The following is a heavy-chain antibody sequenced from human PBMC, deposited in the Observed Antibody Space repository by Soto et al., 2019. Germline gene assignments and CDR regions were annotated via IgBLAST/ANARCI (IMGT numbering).Heavy chain of an antibody. CDR1: GFTFSSYA. V-gene: IGHV3-30*09. J-gene: IGHJ6*02. CDR2: RSYDGSNK. CDR3: GREGNGIPPEPGGSYYYYYGMDV. Sequence: GGSLRLSFAASGFTFSSYAMHGVRQATGKGLEWVGVRSYDGSNKYDADSVKGRFAISRDNSKNTLYLQMNSLRADDTAVYYCGREGNGIPPEPGGSYYYYYGMDVSRQGTTVTVSS. D-gene: IGHD5-18*01.